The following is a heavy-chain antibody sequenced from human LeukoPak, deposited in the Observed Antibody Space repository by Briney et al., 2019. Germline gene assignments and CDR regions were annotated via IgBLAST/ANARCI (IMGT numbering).Heavy chain of an antibody. CDR3: ARNYYDSSGHYSRARETFDI. V-gene: IGHV4-59*12. Sequence: SETLSLTCAVYGGSISGYYWSWIRQPPGKGLEWIGDIYYSGSTNYNPSLKSRVTISVDTSKNQFSLKLSSVTAADTAVYYCARNYYDSSGHYSRARETFDIWGQGTMVTVSS. CDR1: GGSISGYY. D-gene: IGHD3-22*01. CDR2: IYYSGST. J-gene: IGHJ3*02.